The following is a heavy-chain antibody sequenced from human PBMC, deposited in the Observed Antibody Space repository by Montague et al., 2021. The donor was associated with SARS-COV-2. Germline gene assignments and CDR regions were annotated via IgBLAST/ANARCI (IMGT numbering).Heavy chain of an antibody. J-gene: IGHJ4*02. V-gene: IGHV3-48*03. CDR1: GFTFSSYE. CDR3: ARDNYYYDTSGNPDY. CDR2: ISSSGITI. D-gene: IGHD3-22*01. Sequence: SLRLSCAASGFTFSSYEMNWLRQAPGKGLEWVSYISSSGITIYYADSVKGRFTISRDNAKNSLYLQMNSLRAEDTAVYYCARDNYYYDTSGNPDYWGQGTLVTVSS.